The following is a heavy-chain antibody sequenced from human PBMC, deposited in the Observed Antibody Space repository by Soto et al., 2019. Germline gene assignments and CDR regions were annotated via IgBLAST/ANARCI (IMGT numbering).Heavy chain of an antibody. CDR3: AREHYGNSAWFDP. V-gene: IGHV1-8*01. CDR2: MNPNSGNT. Sequence: ASVKVSCKASGYTFTSYGISWVRQAPGQGLEWMGWMNPNSGNTGYAQKFQGRVTMTRNTSISTAYMELSSLRSEDTAVYYCAREHYGNSAWFDPWGQGTTVTVSS. J-gene: IGHJ5*01. CDR1: GYTFTSYG. D-gene: IGHD3-10*01.